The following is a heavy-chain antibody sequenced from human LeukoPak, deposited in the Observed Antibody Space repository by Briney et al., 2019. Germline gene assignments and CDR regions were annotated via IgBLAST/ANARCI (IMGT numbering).Heavy chain of an antibody. CDR2: ISYDGSNK. D-gene: IGHD3-10*01. CDR1: GFTFSSYG. V-gene: IGHV3-30*03. J-gene: IGHJ4*02. Sequence: PGGSLRLSCAASGFTFSSYGMHWVRQAPGKGLKWVAVISYDGSNKYYADSVKGRFTISRDNSKNTLYLQMNSLRAEDTAVYYCTTYGSGSGVDYWGRGTLLTVSS. CDR3: TTYGSGSGVDY.